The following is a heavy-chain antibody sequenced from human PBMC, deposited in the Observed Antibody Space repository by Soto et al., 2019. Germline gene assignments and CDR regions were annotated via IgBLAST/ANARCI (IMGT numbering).Heavy chain of an antibody. CDR1: GGTFSSYA. D-gene: IGHD3-3*02. Sequence: SVKVSCKASGGTFSSYAISWVRQAPGQGLEWMGGIIPIFGTANYAQKFQGRVTITADESTSTAYMELSSLRSEDTAVYYCARDRISYYGMDVWGQGTTVTVPS. CDR3: ARDRISYYGMDV. CDR2: IIPIFGTA. V-gene: IGHV1-69*13. J-gene: IGHJ6*02.